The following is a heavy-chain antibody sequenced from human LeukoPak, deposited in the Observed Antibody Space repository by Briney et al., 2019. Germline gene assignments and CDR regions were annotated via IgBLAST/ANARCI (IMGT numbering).Heavy chain of an antibody. V-gene: IGHV3-30-3*01. CDR3: AKGAYYYDSSGQYYFDY. Sequence: GGSLRLSCAASGFTFSSYAMHWVRQAPGKGLEWVAVISYDGSNKYYVDSVKGRFTISRDNSKNTLYLQMNSLRAEDTAVYYCAKGAYYYDSSGQYYFDYWGQGTLVTVSS. J-gene: IGHJ4*02. CDR2: ISYDGSNK. CDR1: GFTFSSYA. D-gene: IGHD3-22*01.